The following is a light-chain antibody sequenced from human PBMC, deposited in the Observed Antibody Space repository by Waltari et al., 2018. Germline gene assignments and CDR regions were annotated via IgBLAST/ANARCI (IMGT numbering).Light chain of an antibody. CDR3: QSYDSINHGV. CDR2: EDN. CDR1: GGDIVSNS. J-gene: IGLJ3*02. Sequence: NFMLTQPHSVSESPGKTVTISCTSSGGDIVSNSVQWYQQRPGSAPTTVIYEDNQRPSGVPDRFSGSIDSSSNSASLTISGLKTEDEADYYCQSYDSINHGVFGGGTKLTVL. V-gene: IGLV6-57*04.